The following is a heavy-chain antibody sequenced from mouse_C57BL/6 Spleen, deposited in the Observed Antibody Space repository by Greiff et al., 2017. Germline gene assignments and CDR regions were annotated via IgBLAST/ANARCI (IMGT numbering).Heavy chain of an antibody. V-gene: IGHV1-64*01. CDR1: GYTFTSYW. D-gene: IGHD2-1*01. J-gene: IGHJ4*01. CDR2: IHPNSGST. CDR3: AGYGKGYAMDY. Sequence: QVQLKQSGAELVKPGASVKLSCKASGYTFTSYWMHWVKQRPGQGLEWIGMIHPNSGSTNYNEKFKSKATLTVDKSSSTAYMQLSSLTSEDSAVYYCAGYGKGYAMDYWGQGTSVTVSS.